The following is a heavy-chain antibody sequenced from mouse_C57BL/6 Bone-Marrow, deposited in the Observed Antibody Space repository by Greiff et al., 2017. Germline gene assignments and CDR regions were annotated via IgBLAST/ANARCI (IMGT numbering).Heavy chain of an antibody. V-gene: IGHV1-59*01. Sequence: QVQLQQPGAELVRPGTSVKLSCKASGYTFTSYWMHWVKQRPGQGLEWIGGIDPSDSYTNYNPKFKGKATLTVDTSSSTAYMQLSSLPSEDSAVYYCQFLYGYDWFAYWGQGTLVTVSA. J-gene: IGHJ3*01. CDR2: IDPSDSYT. D-gene: IGHD2-2*01. CDR3: QFLYGYDWFAY. CDR1: GYTFTSYW.